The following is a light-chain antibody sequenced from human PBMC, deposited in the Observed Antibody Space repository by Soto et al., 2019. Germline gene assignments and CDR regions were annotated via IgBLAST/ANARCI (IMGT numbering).Light chain of an antibody. Sequence: DIQLAQSPSSVSASVGDRVTITCRASQGIGSWLAWYQQKPGKAPKLLIYAASTLQSGVPSRFSGGGSGTDFTLTISSLQPEDFASYHCQQANSFPPTFGGGTKVEIQ. J-gene: IGKJ4*01. V-gene: IGKV1D-12*01. CDR3: QQANSFPPT. CDR1: QGIGSW. CDR2: AAS.